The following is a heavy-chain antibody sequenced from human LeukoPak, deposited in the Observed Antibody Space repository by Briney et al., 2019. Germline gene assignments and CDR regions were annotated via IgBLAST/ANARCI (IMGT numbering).Heavy chain of an antibody. CDR1: GFTFSSYG. CDR3: AKEQHYDSSGYRPRTDYCYGMDV. V-gene: IGHV3-30*18. D-gene: IGHD3-22*01. J-gene: IGHJ6*02. CDR2: ISYDGSNK. Sequence: GRSLRLSCAASGFTFSSYGMHWVRQAPGKGLEWVAVISYDGSNKYYADSVKGRFTISRDNSKNTLYLQMNSLRAEDTAVYYCAKEQHYDSSGYRPRTDYCYGMDVWGQGTTVTVSS.